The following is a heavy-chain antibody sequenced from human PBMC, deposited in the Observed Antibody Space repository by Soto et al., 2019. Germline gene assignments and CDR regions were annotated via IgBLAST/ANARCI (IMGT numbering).Heavy chain of an antibody. Sequence: GASVKVSCKASGYTFTGYYMHWVRQAPGQGLEWMGWINPNSGGTNYAQKFQGWVTMTRDTSISTAYMELSRLRSDDTAVYYCAREMARGSNSWSSVGAFDIWGQGTMVTVSS. CDR1: GYTFTGYY. J-gene: IGHJ3*02. D-gene: IGHD6-13*01. V-gene: IGHV1-2*04. CDR3: AREMARGSNSWSSVGAFDI. CDR2: INPNSGGT.